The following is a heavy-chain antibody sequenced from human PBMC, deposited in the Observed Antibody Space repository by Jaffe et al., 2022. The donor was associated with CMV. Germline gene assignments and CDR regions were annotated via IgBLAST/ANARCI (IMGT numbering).Heavy chain of an antibody. CDR3: ARDHLPNGERAFDF. Sequence: EVQLVESGGGLVQPGGSLRLSCGASGFTFSSFWMSWVRQAPGKGLEWVANINKDGSLEKYVDSVRGRFTISRDNVKNSVYLQMSSLRADDTAVYYCARDHLPNGERAFDFWGRGTMVTVSS. V-gene: IGHV3-7*03. CDR2: INKDGSLE. D-gene: IGHD1-1*01. CDR1: GFTFSSFW. J-gene: IGHJ3*01.